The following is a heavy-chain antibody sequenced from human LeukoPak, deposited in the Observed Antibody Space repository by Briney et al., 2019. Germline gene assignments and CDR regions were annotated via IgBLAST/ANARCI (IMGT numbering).Heavy chain of an antibody. CDR3: ANMAETKYSVWSGSYKTYYYYYMDV. CDR2: ISDSGSST. Sequence: PGGSLRLSCAASGFTFSRNAMSWVRQAPGKGLEWVSGISDSGSSTYYADSVKGRFTISRDNSKNTLNLQMNSLRAEDTAVYFCANMAETKYSVWSGSYKTYYYYYMDVWGKGTTVTVSS. V-gene: IGHV3-23*01. D-gene: IGHD3-3*01. J-gene: IGHJ6*03. CDR1: GFTFSRNA.